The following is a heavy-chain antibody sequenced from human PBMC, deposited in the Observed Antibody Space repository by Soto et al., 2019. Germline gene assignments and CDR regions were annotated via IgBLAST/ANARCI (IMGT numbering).Heavy chain of an antibody. V-gene: IGHV3-53*01. J-gene: IGHJ6*02. CDR3: ARRYYYYYYGMDV. CDR1: GFTVSSNY. Sequence: GGSLRLSCAASGFTVSSNYMSWVRQAPGKGLEWVSVIYSGGSTYYADSVKGRFTISRDNSKNTLYLQMNSLRAEDTAVYYCARRYYYYYYGMDVWGQGTTVTVSS. D-gene: IGHD5-18*01. CDR2: IYSGGST.